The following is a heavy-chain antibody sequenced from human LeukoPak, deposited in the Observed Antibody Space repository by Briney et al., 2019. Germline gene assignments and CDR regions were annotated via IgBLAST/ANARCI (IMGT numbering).Heavy chain of an antibody. Sequence: VASVKVSCKASGYTFTSYDINWERQATGQGLEWMGWMNPNSGNTGYAQKFQGRVTITRNTSISTAYMELSSLRSEDTAVYYCARVNWNDYHAYDYWGQGTLVTVSS. CDR2: MNPNSGNT. D-gene: IGHD1-1*01. V-gene: IGHV1-8*03. CDR3: ARVNWNDYHAYDY. J-gene: IGHJ4*02. CDR1: GYTFTSYD.